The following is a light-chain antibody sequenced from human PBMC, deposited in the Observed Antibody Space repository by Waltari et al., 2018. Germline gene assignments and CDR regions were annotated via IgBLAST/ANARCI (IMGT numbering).Light chain of an antibody. Sequence: EIMLTQSPGTLSLSPGERATLSCRASQSISRFLAWYQQKPGQAHRLLIYDASSRATGIPDRFSGSGSGTDFSRTISRLEPEDIAVYYCQKYGSLPATFGQGTKVEIK. CDR2: DAS. J-gene: IGKJ1*01. CDR3: QKYGSLPAT. CDR1: QSISRF. V-gene: IGKV3-20*01.